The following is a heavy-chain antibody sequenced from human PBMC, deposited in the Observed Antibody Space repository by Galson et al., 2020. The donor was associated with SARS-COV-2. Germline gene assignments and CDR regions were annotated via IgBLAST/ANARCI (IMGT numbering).Heavy chain of an antibody. CDR2: IYYSGST. D-gene: IGHD2-2*01. CDR1: GGSISSSSYY. CDR3: AREDIVVVPAAAVRYFDY. V-gene: IGHV4-39*07. Sequence: LTCTVSGGSISSSSYYWGWIRQPPGKGLEWIGSIYYSGSTYYNPSLKSRVTISVDTSKNQFSLKLSSVTAADTAVYYCAREDIVVVPAAAVRYFDYWGQGTLVTVSS. J-gene: IGHJ4*02.